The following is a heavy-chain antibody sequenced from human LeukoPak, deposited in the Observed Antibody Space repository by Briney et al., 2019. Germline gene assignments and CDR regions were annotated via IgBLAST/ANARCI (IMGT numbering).Heavy chain of an antibody. D-gene: IGHD3-10*01. J-gene: IGHJ4*02. CDR1: GYTFTSYG. CDR3: ARDSNYYGSGSYSN. Sequence: ASVKVSCKASGYTFTSYGISWVRQAPGQGLEWMGWISAYNGNTNYAQKLQGRVTMTTDTSTSTAYMELRSLRSDDTAVYYCARDSNYYGSGSYSNWGQGTLVTVSS. V-gene: IGHV1-18*01. CDR2: ISAYNGNT.